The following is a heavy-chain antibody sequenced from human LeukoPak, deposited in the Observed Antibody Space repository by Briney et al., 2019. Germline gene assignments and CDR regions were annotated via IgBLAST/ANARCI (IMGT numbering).Heavy chain of an antibody. V-gene: IGHV3-66*01. CDR3: ARVDYGDYGFDY. CDR1: GFTVSSNY. J-gene: IGHJ4*02. CDR2: IYSGGST. D-gene: IGHD4-17*01. Sequence: GGSLRLSCAASGFTVSSNYMSWVRQAPGKGLEWVSVIYSGGSTYYADSVKGRFTISRDNSKNTLYLQMNSLKAEDTAVYYCARVDYGDYGFDYWGQGTLVTVSS.